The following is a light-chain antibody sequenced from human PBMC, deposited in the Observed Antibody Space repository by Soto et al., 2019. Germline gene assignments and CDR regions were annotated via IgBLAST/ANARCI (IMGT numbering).Light chain of an antibody. CDR2: RNN. V-gene: IGLV1-47*01. CDR1: SSNIGSNY. J-gene: IGLJ2*01. Sequence: QSVLTQPPSASGTPGQRVTISCSGSSSNIGSNYVYWYQQLPGTAPKLLIYRNNQRPSGVPDRFSGSKSGTSASLAISGLRSEDEADYYWAALDDSLSGRVFGGGTKVTVL. CDR3: AALDDSLSGRV.